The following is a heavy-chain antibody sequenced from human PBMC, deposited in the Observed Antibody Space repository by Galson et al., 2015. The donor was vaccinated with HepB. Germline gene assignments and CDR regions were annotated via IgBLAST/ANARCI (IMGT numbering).Heavy chain of an antibody. D-gene: IGHD2-2*01. CDR1: GFSFSTYS. J-gene: IGHJ1*01. V-gene: IGHV3-7*01. CDR2: IKQDGSEK. Sequence: SLRLSCAASGFSFSTYSMNWVRQAPGKGLEWVANIKQDGSEKYYVDPVKGRFTISRDNAKNSLYLQMNSLRAEDTAVYYCATRGIVVVPAATPFQHWGQGTLVTVSS. CDR3: ATRGIVVVPAATPFQH.